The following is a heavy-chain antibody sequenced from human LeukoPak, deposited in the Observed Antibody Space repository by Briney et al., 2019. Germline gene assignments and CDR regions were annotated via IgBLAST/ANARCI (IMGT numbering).Heavy chain of an antibody. Sequence: ASVKVSCKASGYALSSYGFSWVRQAPGQGVEWMGWISVNNGNTHYAQKFQGRVTMTTDTSTSTAYMEVRSLRSDDTAVYYCQRITIFGVIIDFDYWGQGSLVTVSS. D-gene: IGHD3-3*01. CDR3: QRITIFGVIIDFDY. J-gene: IGHJ4*02. CDR1: GYALSSYG. V-gene: IGHV1-18*01. CDR2: ISVNNGNT.